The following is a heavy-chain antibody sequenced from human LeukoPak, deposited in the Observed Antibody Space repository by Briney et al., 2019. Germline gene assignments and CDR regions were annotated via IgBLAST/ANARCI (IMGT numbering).Heavy chain of an antibody. J-gene: IGHJ4*02. CDR3: AREYSTTFDY. CDR2: ISYDGSNK. Sequence: GGSLRLSCAASGFTFSSYAMHWVRQAPGKGLEWVAVISYDGSNKYYADSVKGRFTISRDNSKNTLYLQMNSLRAEDTAVYYCAREYSTTFDYRGQGTLVTVSS. D-gene: IGHD1-14*01. CDR1: GFTFSSYA. V-gene: IGHV3-30*04.